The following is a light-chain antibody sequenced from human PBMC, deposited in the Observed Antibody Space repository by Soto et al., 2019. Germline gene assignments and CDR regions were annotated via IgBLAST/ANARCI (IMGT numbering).Light chain of an antibody. J-gene: IGKJ1*01. CDR2: GAS. Sequence: EIVLTQSPGTLSLSPGERATLSCRASQSVRSNFLAWYQQKPGQAPRLLIYGASNRATGIPDRFSGRGSGTDFTLTITRQEPEDLAMYECQCYVSLRTFGQGTKVE. V-gene: IGKV3-20*01. CDR3: QCYVSLRT. CDR1: QSVRSNF.